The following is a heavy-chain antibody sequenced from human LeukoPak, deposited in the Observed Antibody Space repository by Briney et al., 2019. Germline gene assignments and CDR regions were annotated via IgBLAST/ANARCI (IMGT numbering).Heavy chain of an antibody. V-gene: IGHV3-23*01. CDR2: ISGSGGST. CDR1: GFTFSSFA. CDR3: AKDSQWVGDFDS. J-gene: IGHJ4*02. D-gene: IGHD3-10*01. Sequence: GGSLRLSCAASGFTFSSFAMSWVRQAPGKGLEWVSAISGSGGSTNYADSVKGRFTSSRDNSKNTLYLQVNSLRAEDTAVYYCAKDSQWVGDFDSWGQGTLVTVSS.